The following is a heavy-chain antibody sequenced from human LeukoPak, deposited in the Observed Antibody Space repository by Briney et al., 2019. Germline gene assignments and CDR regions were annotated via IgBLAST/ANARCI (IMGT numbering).Heavy chain of an antibody. CDR1: GFTFSSYS. Sequence: PGGSLRLSCAASGFTFSSYSMNWVRQAPGKGLEWVSSISSSSSYIYYADSVKGRFTISRDNAKNSLYLQMNSLRAEDTAVYYCARLAAIAVAGTGYWGQGTLVTVSS. D-gene: IGHD6-19*01. V-gene: IGHV3-21*01. CDR3: ARLAAIAVAGTGY. CDR2: ISSSSSYI. J-gene: IGHJ4*02.